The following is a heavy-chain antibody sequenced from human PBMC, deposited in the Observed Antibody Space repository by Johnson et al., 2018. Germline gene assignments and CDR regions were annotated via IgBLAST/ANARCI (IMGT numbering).Heavy chain of an antibody. CDR3: ASSSDYGDYNFQH. D-gene: IGHD4-17*01. V-gene: IGHV3-23*01. CDR2: TYSGGST. J-gene: IGHJ1*01. CDR1: GFTFSSYA. Sequence: VQLQESGGGLIQPGGSLRLSCAASGFTFSSYAMSWVRQAPGKGLEWVSVTYSGGSTYYADSVKGRFTISRDNSNNTLYLQMRSLRAEDTAVYYCASSSDYGDYNFQHWGQGTLVTVSS.